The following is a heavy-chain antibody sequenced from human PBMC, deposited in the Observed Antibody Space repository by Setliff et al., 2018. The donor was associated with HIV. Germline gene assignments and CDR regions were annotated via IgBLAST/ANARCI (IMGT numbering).Heavy chain of an antibody. CDR1: GYTFTKYA. CDR2: INTNTGNP. Sequence: GASVKVSCKASGYTFTKYAMNWVRQAPGQGLEWMGWINTNTGNPMYAQGFTGRFVFSLDTSVNTAYLQISSLKTEDSAVYYCARGPPSQVDHWGQGTLVTVS. CDR3: ARGPPSQVDH. J-gene: IGHJ4*02. V-gene: IGHV7-4-1*02.